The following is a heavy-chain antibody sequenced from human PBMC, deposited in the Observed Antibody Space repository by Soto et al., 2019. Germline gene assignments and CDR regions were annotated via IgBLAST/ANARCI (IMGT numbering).Heavy chain of an antibody. CDR1: GGSFSGYY. D-gene: IGHD6-6*01. CDR2: INHSGST. CDR3: ARGRIYSSSSYFDY. J-gene: IGHJ4*02. Sequence: SETLSLTCAVYGGSFSGYYWSWIRQPPGKGLEWIGEINHSGSTNYNPSLKSRVTISVDTSKNQFSLKLSSVTAADTAVYYCARGRIYSSSSYFDYWGQGTLVTVSS. V-gene: IGHV4-34*01.